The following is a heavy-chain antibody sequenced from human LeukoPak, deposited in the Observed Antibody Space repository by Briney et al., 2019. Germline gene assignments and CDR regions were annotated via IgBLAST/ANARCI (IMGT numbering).Heavy chain of an antibody. CDR3: ARDARGSYDFWSGYQYYYYGMDV. CDR2: IYYSGST. Sequence: SETLSLTCTVSGGSISSYYWSWIRQPPGKGLEWIGYIYYSGSTNYNPSLKSRVTMSVDTSKNQFSLKLSSVTAADTAVYYCARDARGSYDFWSGYQYYYYGMDVWGQGTTVTVSS. CDR1: GGSISSYY. D-gene: IGHD3-3*01. J-gene: IGHJ6*02. V-gene: IGHV4-59*01.